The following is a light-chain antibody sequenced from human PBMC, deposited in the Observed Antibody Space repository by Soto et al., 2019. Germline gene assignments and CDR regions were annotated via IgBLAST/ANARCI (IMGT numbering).Light chain of an antibody. Sequence: EIVMTQAPLSLPVTPGEPASISCRSSQSLLHSDGYNYLAWYLQKPGHSPQLLIYLASNRASGVSDRFSGSGSGTDFTLRISRVEAEDVGVYYCMQVLQTPTFGGGTKVEIK. V-gene: IGKV2-28*01. CDR1: QSLLHSDGYNY. CDR2: LAS. CDR3: MQVLQTPT. J-gene: IGKJ4*01.